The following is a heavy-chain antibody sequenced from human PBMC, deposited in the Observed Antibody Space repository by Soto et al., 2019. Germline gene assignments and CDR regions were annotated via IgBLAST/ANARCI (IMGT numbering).Heavy chain of an antibody. J-gene: IGHJ6*02. CDR1: GFPFSKYG. CDR3: AEGPFSVTIAGMDV. Sequence: PVGSLRLSCAVTGFPFSKYGMHWVRQAPGKGLEWVAIISYDGSYKDYADSVRGRFTVSRDNSNNTQSLQMSSLRVEDTAMYYCAEGPFSVTIAGMDVWGQGTTVTVSS. CDR2: ISYDGSYK. D-gene: IGHD4-17*01. V-gene: IGHV3-30*18.